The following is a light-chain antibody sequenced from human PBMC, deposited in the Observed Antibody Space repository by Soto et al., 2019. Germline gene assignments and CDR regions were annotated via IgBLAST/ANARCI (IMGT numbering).Light chain of an antibody. V-gene: IGKV3-20*01. CDR3: QQYGGSPPFT. Sequence: EIVLTQSPGTLSLSPGERATLSCRASQSVSSSYLAWYQQKPGQAPRLLIYGASSRSTGIPDRFSASGSGTYFTLTISRLEPEDFAVYYCQQYGGSPPFTFGQGTRLEIK. J-gene: IGKJ5*01. CDR1: QSVSSSY. CDR2: GAS.